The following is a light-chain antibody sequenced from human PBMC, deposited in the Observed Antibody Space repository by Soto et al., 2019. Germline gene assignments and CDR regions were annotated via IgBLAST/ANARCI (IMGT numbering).Light chain of an antibody. J-gene: IGLJ2*01. Sequence: QPVLTQPPSASGTPGQRVTVSCSGSSSNIGSNYVYWYQQLPGTAPKLLIYRNNQRPSGVPDRFSGSKSGTSASLAISGLRSEDEAYYYCAAWDDSLSGSWVFGGGTKVTVL. CDR2: RNN. CDR3: AAWDDSLSGSWV. CDR1: SSNIGSNY. V-gene: IGLV1-47*01.